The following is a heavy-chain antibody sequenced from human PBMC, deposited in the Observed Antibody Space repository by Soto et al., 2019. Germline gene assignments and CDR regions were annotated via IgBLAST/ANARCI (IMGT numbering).Heavy chain of an antibody. Sequence: PGESLKISCKASGYSFTSYWIGWVRQMPGKGLEWMGIIYPGDSDTRYRPSLLGQVTISADKSIGTAYLQWSSLKASDTAIYYCARAIEMATIGWFDPWGQGTLVTVSS. J-gene: IGHJ5*02. D-gene: IGHD5-12*01. V-gene: IGHV5-51*01. CDR3: ARAIEMATIGWFDP. CDR2: IYPGDSDT. CDR1: GYSFTSYW.